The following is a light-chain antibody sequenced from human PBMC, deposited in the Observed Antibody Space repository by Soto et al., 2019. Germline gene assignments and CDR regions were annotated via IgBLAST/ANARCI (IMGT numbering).Light chain of an antibody. J-gene: IGLJ2*01. CDR1: SSDIGGYDY. Sequence: QSALTQPPSASGSPGQSVTISCTGTSSDIGGYDYVSWYQQHPGKAPKLMIYEVTKRPSGVPDRFSASRSGNTASLTVSGLQAEDEADYYCCSYGGRYNMLFGGGTKLTVL. CDR3: CSYGGRYNML. CDR2: EVT. V-gene: IGLV2-8*01.